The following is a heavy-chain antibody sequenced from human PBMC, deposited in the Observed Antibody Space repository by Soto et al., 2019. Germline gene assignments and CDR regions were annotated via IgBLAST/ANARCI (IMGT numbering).Heavy chain of an antibody. V-gene: IGHV3-23*01. CDR2: ISGSGIET. Sequence: VGSLRLSFAVSGFTFSNYAMSWVRQPPGKGLEWVSTISGSGIETYYADSVKGRFTISRDNSKHTLYLQVNSLKAEDTALYYCAKGNHDYGDFEYWGQGTLVTV. D-gene: IGHD3-16*01. CDR3: AKGNHDYGDFEY. J-gene: IGHJ4*02. CDR1: GFTFSNYA.